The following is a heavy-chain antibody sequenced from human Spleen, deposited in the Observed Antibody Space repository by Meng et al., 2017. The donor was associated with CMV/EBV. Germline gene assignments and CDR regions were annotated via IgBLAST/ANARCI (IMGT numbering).Heavy chain of an antibody. J-gene: IGHJ4*02. CDR2: INHSGST. D-gene: IGHD1-14*01. V-gene: IGHV4-34*01. CDR1: GVCLSGDY. Sequence: GAGLSKPSLTLSLTCPFYGVCLSGDYWSWIRQPPGKGLEGIGEINHSGSTNSYPSRKSRVTKAVDTSKIQFTLKLISATAADTAVYYCARTEEVFDYWGQGTLVTVSS. CDR3: ARTEEVFDY.